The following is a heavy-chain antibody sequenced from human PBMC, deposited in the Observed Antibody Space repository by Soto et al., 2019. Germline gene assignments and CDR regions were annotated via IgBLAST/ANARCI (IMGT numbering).Heavy chain of an antibody. V-gene: IGHV3-11*06. Sequence: QVQVVESGGGLVKPGGSLRLSCAASGFTFSDYYMSWIHQAPGKGREWVSFISSSGDSTKYADSVKGRFTISRDNAKNSLYLQLNSLRAEDTAVYYCARGGVKGTTSRGQVYNWGQGTLVTVSS. D-gene: IGHD1-7*01. J-gene: IGHJ4*02. CDR3: ARGGVKGTTSRGQVYN. CDR1: GFTFSDYY. CDR2: ISSSGDST.